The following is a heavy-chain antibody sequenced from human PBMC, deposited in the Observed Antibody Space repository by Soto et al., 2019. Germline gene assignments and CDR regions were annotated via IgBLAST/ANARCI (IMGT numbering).Heavy chain of an antibody. CDR1: GYTFTSYA. Sequence: QVQLVQSGAEVKKPGASVKVSCKASGYTFTSYAMHWVRQAPGQRLEWMGWINAGNGNTKYSQKFQGRVTITRDTSASTAYMELSSLRSEDTAVYYCAGGDVWSDAFDIWGQGTMVTVSS. J-gene: IGHJ3*02. D-gene: IGHD3-16*01. CDR3: AGGDVWSDAFDI. CDR2: INAGNGNT. V-gene: IGHV1-3*01.